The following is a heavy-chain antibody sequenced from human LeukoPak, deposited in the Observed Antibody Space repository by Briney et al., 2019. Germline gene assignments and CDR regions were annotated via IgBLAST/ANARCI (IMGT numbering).Heavy chain of an antibody. CDR2: ISHSAST. CDR1: GGSFSGYY. Sequence: SETLSLTCAVYGGSFSGYYWSWIRQPPGKGLEWIGEISHSASTNYNPSLKSRVTISVDTSKNQFSLKLSSVTAADTAVYYCARQRPDEYSSNDGHYFDYWGQGTLVTVSS. V-gene: IGHV4-34*01. CDR3: ARQRPDEYSSNDGHYFDY. J-gene: IGHJ4*02. D-gene: IGHD6-6*01.